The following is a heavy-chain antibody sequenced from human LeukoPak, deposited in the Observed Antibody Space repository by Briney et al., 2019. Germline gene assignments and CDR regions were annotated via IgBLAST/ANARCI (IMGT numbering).Heavy chain of an antibody. V-gene: IGHV1-18*01. CDR1: GYTFTSYG. J-gene: IGHJ6*02. CDR2: ISAYNGNT. CDR3: ARVRYYDSSGYYPLLHYYYYGMDV. Sequence: ASVKVSCKASGYTFTSYGISRVRQAPGQGLEWMGWISAYNGNTNYAQKLQGRVTMTTDTSTSTAYMELRSLRSDDTAVYYCARVRYYDSSGYYPLLHYYYYGMDVWGQGTTVTVSS. D-gene: IGHD3-22*01.